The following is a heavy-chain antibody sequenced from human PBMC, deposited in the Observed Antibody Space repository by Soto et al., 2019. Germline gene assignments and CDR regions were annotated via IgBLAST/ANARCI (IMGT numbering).Heavy chain of an antibody. CDR3: TTWSYCCCASHCYTEWALYY. CDR2: IKSKTDGGTT. J-gene: IGHJ4*02. V-gene: IGHV3-15*01. D-gene: IGHD2-2*01. CDR1: GGSLSSYY. Sequence: ETLSLTCTVSGGSLSSYYWSWVRQAPGKGLEWVGRIKSKTDGGTTDYAAPVKGRFTISRDDSKNTLYLQMNSLKTEDTAVYYCTTWSYCCCASHCYTEWALYYWGQGTLVTVSS.